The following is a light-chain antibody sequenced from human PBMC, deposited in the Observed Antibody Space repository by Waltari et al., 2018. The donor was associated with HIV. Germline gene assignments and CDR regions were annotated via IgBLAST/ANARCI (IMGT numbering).Light chain of an antibody. CDR3: QQSYSRLTYT. V-gene: IGKV1-39*01. CDR1: KYIDTL. Sequence: DTQMTPFPSSLSASLGGRVVMCCRASKYIDTLVNWDQLKPGEAPKRIIFAASSLQPGASLRLLSGGCGADFTLAISDGHREDAAVYFGQQSYSRLTYTVGQGTKLEI. J-gene: IGKJ2*01. CDR2: AAS.